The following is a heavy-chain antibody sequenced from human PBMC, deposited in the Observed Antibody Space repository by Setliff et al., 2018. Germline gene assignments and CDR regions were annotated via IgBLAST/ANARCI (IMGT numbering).Heavy chain of an antibody. V-gene: IGHV4-59*12. D-gene: IGHD3-22*01. Sequence: PSETLSLTCAVYGGSFRSYYWSWIRQSPGKGLEWIGYIYYTGSTNYNPSLKSRVSISVDTSKNQFSLKLSSVTAADTAVYYCARESRYYYDNLGTLDYWGQGTLVTVSS. J-gene: IGHJ4*02. CDR1: GGSFRSYY. CDR3: ARESRYYYDNLGTLDY. CDR2: IYYTGST.